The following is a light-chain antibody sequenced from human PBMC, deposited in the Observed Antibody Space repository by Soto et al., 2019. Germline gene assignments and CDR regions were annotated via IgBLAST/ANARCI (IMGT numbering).Light chain of an antibody. CDR2: VVS. V-gene: IGLV2-14*01. CDR1: NSDVGAYNY. Sequence: QSVLTQTASVSGSPGQSITISFPGTNSDVGAYNYVSWYQQHPDKVPKLIIHVVSNRPSVVSFLCSGSNCDKTASLSMSVLQVLDEAEYYCLPYTRSRTVVFCAGTEVT. J-gene: IGLJ2*01. CDR3: LPYTRSRTVV.